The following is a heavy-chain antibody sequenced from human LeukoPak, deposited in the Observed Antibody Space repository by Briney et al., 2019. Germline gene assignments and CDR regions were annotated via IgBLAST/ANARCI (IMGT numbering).Heavy chain of an antibody. D-gene: IGHD3-3*01. CDR2: ISNWNGNI. Sequence: GASVKVSCKTAGYTFTNYGISWVRQAPGQGLEWMGWISNWNGNIKYAQKFQGRVTMTTDTYTSTAYMDVRSLRSDDTDGYYCVRLPSDDSWSGYYLQGHFDYWGQGTVVTVSS. CDR3: VRLPSDDSWSGYYLQGHFDY. V-gene: IGHV1-18*01. CDR1: GYTFTNYG. J-gene: IGHJ4*02.